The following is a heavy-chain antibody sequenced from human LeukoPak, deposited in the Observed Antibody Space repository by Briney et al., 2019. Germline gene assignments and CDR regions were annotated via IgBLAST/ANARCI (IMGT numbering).Heavy chain of an antibody. CDR2: VNPNTGGT. J-gene: IGHJ4*02. V-gene: IGHV1-2*02. CDR1: GYTFTGYY. CDR3: VREAGPLD. Sequence: ASVKVSCKASGYTFTGYYINWVRQAPGQAPEWAGWVNPNTGGTRYAQKFQGRVTMTRDTSITTAFMELRGLTFDDTAVFYCVREAGPLDWGQGTLVTVSS.